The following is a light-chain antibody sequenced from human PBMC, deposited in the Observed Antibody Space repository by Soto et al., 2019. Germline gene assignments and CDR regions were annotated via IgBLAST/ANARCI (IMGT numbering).Light chain of an antibody. CDR2: GAS. CDR3: QQYGSSPQT. J-gene: IGKJ1*01. Sequence: EIVLTQSPGTLSLSPGERDTLSCRASQSVSSSYLAWYQQKPGQAPRLIIYGASSRATGIPDRFSGSGSGTDFTLIISILEPEDFAVYYCQQYGSSPQTFGQGTKVDIK. V-gene: IGKV3-20*01. CDR1: QSVSSSY.